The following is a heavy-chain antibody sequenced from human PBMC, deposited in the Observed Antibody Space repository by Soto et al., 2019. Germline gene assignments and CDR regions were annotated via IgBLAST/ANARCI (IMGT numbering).Heavy chain of an antibody. CDR2: ISSNGGST. V-gene: IGHV3-64D*08. CDR1: GFTFSSYA. CDR3: VKGGYFSWYYYYYGMDV. J-gene: IGHJ6*02. Sequence: GGSLRLSCSASGFTFSSYAMHWVRQAPGKGLEYVSAISSNGGSTYYADSVKGRFTISRDNSKNTLYLQMSSLRAEDTAVYYCVKGGYFSWYYYYYGMDVWGQGTTVTVSS. D-gene: IGHD6-13*01.